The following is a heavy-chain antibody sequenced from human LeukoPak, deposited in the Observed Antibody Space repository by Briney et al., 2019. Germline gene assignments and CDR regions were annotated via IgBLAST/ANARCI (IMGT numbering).Heavy chain of an antibody. Sequence: SETLSLTCTVSGGSISSYYWSWIREPPGKGLEWIGYIYYSGSSNYNPSLKCRVTISVDTSKNQFSLKLSSVSAADTAVYYCARDGGATAYFDYWGQGTLVTVSS. CDR2: IYYSGSS. V-gene: IGHV4-59*01. J-gene: IGHJ4*02. CDR3: ARDGGATAYFDY. D-gene: IGHD1-26*01. CDR1: GGSISSYY.